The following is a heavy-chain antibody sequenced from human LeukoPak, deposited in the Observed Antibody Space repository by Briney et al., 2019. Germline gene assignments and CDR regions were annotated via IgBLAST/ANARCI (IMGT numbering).Heavy chain of an antibody. J-gene: IGHJ4*02. CDR1: GGSISGYY. D-gene: IGHD3-3*01. CDR3: ARCDLSPSKHLDY. Sequence: SETLSLTCTVSGGSISGYYWSWIRQPPGKGLEWIGWIYYSGSTQYNPSLKSRVTISVDKSNNQFSLNLSSVTAADTAVYYCARCDLSPSKHLDYWGQGTLVTVSS. CDR2: IYYSGST. V-gene: IGHV4-59*08.